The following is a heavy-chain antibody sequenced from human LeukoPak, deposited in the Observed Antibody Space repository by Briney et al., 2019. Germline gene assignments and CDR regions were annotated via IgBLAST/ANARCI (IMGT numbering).Heavy chain of an antibody. CDR2: IYHSGST. J-gene: IGHJ4*02. Sequence: SETLSLTCTVSGGSISSGGYYWSWIRQPPGKGLEWIGYIYHSGSTYYNPSLMSRVTISVDRSKNQFSLKLSSVTAADTAVYYCAIYSRTTFDYWGQGTLVTVSS. D-gene: IGHD1-14*01. CDR1: GGSISSGGYY. V-gene: IGHV4-30-2*01. CDR3: AIYSRTTFDY.